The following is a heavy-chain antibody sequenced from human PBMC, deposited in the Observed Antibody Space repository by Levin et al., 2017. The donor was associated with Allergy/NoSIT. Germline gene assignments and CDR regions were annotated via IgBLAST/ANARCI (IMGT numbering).Heavy chain of an antibody. V-gene: IGHV3-7*01. CDR1: GFTFSSYW. J-gene: IGHJ5*02. CDR3: AREGRAAGVVLWFDP. D-gene: IGHD6-13*01. CDR2: IKQDGSEK. Sequence: GGSLRLSCAASGFTFSSYWMSWVRQAPGKGLEWVANIKQDGSEKYYVDSVKGRFTISRDNAKNSLYLQMNSLRAEDTAVYYCAREGRAAGVVLWFDPWGQGTLVTVSS.